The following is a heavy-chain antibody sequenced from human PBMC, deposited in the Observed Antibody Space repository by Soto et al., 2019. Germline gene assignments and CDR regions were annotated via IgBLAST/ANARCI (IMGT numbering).Heavy chain of an antibody. J-gene: IGHJ4*02. CDR1: GYTFTSYG. CDR2: ISAYNGNT. V-gene: IGHV1-18*01. D-gene: IGHD1-26*01. CDR3: AGCRSYSYYFYY. Sequence: ASVKVSCKASGYTFTSYGISWVRQAPGQGLEWMGWISAYNGNTNYAQKLQGRVTMTTDTSTSTAYIELRSLRSDDTAVYYCAGCRSYSYYFYYWGQGTLVPVAS.